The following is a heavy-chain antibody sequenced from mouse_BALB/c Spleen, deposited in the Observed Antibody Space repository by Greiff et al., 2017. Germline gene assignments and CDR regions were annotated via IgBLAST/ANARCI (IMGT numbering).Heavy chain of an antibody. J-gene: IGHJ2*01. CDR1: GYTFTSYW. Sequence: QVQLKESGAELAKPGASVKMSCKASGYTFTSYWMHWVKQRPGQGLEWIGYINPSTGYTEYNQKFKDKATLTADKSSSTAYMQLSSLTSEDSAVYYWARSITTVVATADYWGQGTTLTVSS. V-gene: IGHV1-7*01. CDR2: INPSTGYT. CDR3: ARSITTVVATADY. D-gene: IGHD1-1*01.